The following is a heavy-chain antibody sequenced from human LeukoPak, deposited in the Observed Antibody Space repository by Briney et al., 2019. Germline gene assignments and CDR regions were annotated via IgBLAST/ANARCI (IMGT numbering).Heavy chain of an antibody. Sequence: SETLSLTCTVSGGSISSGDYYWSWIRQPPGKGLEWIGYIYYSGSTYYNPSLKSRVTISVDTSKNQFSLKLSSVTAADTAVYYCAKDRDYYDSSGYYYDRAFDIWGQGTMVTVSS. CDR1: GGSISSGDYY. CDR3: AKDRDYYDSSGYYYDRAFDI. V-gene: IGHV4-30-4*01. J-gene: IGHJ3*02. CDR2: IYYSGST. D-gene: IGHD3-22*01.